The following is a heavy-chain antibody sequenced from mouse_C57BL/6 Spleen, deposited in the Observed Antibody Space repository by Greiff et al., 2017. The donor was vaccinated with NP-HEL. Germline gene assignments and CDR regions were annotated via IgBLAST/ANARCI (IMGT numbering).Heavy chain of an antibody. D-gene: IGHD1-1*01. V-gene: IGHV1-80*01. CDR3: ARWDTTGTNYFDY. CDR1: GYAFSSYW. Sequence: VQLQESGAELAKPGASVKISCKASGYAFSSYWMNWVKQRPGKGLEWIGQIYPGDGDTNYNGKFKGKATLTADKSSSTAYMQLSSLTSEDSAVYFSARWDTTGTNYFDYWGQGTTLTVSS. J-gene: IGHJ2*01. CDR2: IYPGDGDT.